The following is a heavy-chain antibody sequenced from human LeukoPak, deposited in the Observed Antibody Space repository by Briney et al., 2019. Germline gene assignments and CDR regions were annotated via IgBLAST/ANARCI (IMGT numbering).Heavy chain of an antibody. V-gene: IGHV4-59*12. D-gene: IGHD3-10*01. CDR3: ARDSGTMVRGYYYYYYMDV. Sequence: SETLSLTCTVSGGSISSYYWSWIRQPPGKGLEWIGYIYSSGSTNYNPSLKSRVTISVDTSKNQFSLKLSSVTAADTAVYYCARDSGTMVRGYYYYYYMDVWGKGTTVTISS. CDR1: GGSISSYY. CDR2: IYSSGST. J-gene: IGHJ6*03.